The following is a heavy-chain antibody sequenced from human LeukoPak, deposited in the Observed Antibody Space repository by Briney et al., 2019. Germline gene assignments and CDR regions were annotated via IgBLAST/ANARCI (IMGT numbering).Heavy chain of an antibody. D-gene: IGHD6-19*01. CDR1: GFTFSSHA. CDR2: ISTSGGGT. V-gene: IGHV3-23*01. CDR3: AKGGSGWHYFDY. J-gene: IGHJ4*02. Sequence: GGSLRLSCAASGFTFSSHAMSWVRQVPGGGLEDSSVISTSGGGTYYADSVKGRFIISIDNSRKTVYLQMNSPRAEDRAVYYCAKGGSGWHYFDYWGQGTLVTVSS.